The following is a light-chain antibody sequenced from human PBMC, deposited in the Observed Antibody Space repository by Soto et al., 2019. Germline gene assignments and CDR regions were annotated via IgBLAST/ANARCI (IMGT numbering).Light chain of an antibody. V-gene: IGKV3-20*01. CDR3: QQYGSSPRT. CDR2: GAS. J-gene: IGKJ1*01. CDR1: LSVSSSY. Sequence: IVLTQSPGTLSLSPGERATLSCRASLSVSSSYLAWYQQKPGEAPRLLIYGASSSATGVPDRFSGSGSGTDFTLTIRKMEPEDCAVYYCQQYGSSPRTFGQGNKVEI.